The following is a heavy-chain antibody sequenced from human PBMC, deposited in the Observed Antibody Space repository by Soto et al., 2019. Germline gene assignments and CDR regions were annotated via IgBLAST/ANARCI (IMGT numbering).Heavy chain of an antibody. CDR3: ARITIFGFNWFDP. CDR2: IKQDGSEK. V-gene: IGHV3-7*03. Sequence: GGSLRLSCAASGFTFSSYWMSWVRQAPGKGLEWLANIKQDGSEKYYVDSVKGRFTISRDNAKNPLYLQMNSLRAEDTAVYYCARITIFGFNWFDPWGQGTLVTVSS. CDR1: GFTFSSYW. J-gene: IGHJ5*02. D-gene: IGHD3-3*01.